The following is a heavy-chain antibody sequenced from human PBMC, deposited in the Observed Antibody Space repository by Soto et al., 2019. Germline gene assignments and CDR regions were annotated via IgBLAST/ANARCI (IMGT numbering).Heavy chain of an antibody. V-gene: IGHV1-2*02. CDR3: ARSLTEGYCTITGCYTRPLYGMDV. D-gene: IGHD2-2*02. J-gene: IGHJ6*02. CDR2: INPNSGGT. Sequence: ASVKVSCKASGYTFSGYYIHWLRQAPGQGLEWMGWINPNSGGTNYAQKFQGRVTVTRDTPTSTAYMELSRLTSDDTAVYYCARSLTEGYCTITGCYTRPLYGMDVWGXGTTVNVSS. CDR1: GYTFSGYY.